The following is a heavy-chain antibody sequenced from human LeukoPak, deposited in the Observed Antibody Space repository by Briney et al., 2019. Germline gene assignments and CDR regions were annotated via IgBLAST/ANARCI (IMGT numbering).Heavy chain of an antibody. Sequence: PSETLSLTCTVSGGSISSSSYYWGWIRQPLGKGLEWIGSIYYSGSTYYNPSLKSRVTISVDTSKNQFSLKLSSVTAADTAVYYCARHQKVVTIFGVVTRSGWFDPWGQGTLVTVSS. J-gene: IGHJ5*02. CDR2: IYYSGST. V-gene: IGHV4-39*01. CDR3: ARHQKVVTIFGVVTRSGWFDP. D-gene: IGHD3-3*01. CDR1: GGSISSSSYY.